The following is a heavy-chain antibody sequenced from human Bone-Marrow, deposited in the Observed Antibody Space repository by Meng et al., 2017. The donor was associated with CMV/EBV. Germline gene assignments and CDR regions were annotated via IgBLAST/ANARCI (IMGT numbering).Heavy chain of an antibody. CDR2: ISYDGSNK. CDR1: GFTFSSYA. Sequence: GGSLRLSCAASGFTFSSYAMHWVRQAPGKGLEWVAVISYDGSNKYYADSVKGRFTISRDNSKNSLYLQMNSLRAEDTAVYYCARDGQWDTNTNYRAFDVWGQGTRVTVSS. V-gene: IGHV3-30-3*01. CDR3: ARDGQWDTNTNYRAFDV. J-gene: IGHJ3*01. D-gene: IGHD1-26*01.